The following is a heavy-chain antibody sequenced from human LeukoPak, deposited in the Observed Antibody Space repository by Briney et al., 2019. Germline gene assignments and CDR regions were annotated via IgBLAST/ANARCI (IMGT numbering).Heavy chain of an antibody. Sequence: PSETLSLTCTVSGYSISSGYYWGWIRQPPGKGLEWIGYIYYSGSTNYNPSLKSRVTISVDTSKNQFSLKLSSVTAADTAVYYCASLAATRSYYYYYYMDVWGKGTTVTISS. CDR1: GYSISSGYY. D-gene: IGHD2-15*01. V-gene: IGHV4-61*01. CDR3: ASLAATRSYYYYYYMDV. J-gene: IGHJ6*03. CDR2: IYYSGST.